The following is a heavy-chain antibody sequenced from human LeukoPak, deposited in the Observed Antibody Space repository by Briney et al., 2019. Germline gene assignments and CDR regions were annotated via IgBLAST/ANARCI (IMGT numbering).Heavy chain of an antibody. CDR2: INHSGST. CDR3: ARIQGTYYYGSASPPNWFDP. V-gene: IGHV4-34*01. CDR1: GGSFSGYY. D-gene: IGHD3-10*01. J-gene: IGHJ5*02. Sequence: SETLSLTCAVYGGSFSGYYWSWIRQPPGKGLEWIGEINHSGSTNYNPSLKSRVTISVDTSRNQFSLRLSSVTAADTALYHCARIQGTYYYGSASPPNWFDPWGQGTLVTVSS.